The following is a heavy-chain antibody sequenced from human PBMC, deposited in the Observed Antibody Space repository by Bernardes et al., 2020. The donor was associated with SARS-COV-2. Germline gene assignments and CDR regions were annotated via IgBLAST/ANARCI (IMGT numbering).Heavy chain of an antibody. Sequence: GSLRLSCAVSGFTFSDYWMHWVRQTPGKGLVWVSRINPGGSSTNYADSVKDRFSISRDNAKNTVYLQMNSLRADDTAVYYCARGHCTGGTCYGFWFDPWGQGTLVTVSS. CDR3: ARGHCTGGTCYGFWFDP. V-gene: IGHV3-74*01. CDR2: INPGGSST. CDR1: GFTFSDYW. D-gene: IGHD2-15*01. J-gene: IGHJ5*02.